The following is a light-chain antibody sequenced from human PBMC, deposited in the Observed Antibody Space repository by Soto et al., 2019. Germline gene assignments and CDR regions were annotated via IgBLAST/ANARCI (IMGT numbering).Light chain of an antibody. Sequence: EIVLTQSPATLSLSPGERGALSCMASESVTDYLAWYQQKPGQAPRLLIYGASTRASGIPDRFSGSGSGTDFTLTISRLEPEDSAVYYCQQYGSSPTWTFGQGTKVDIK. CDR2: GAS. J-gene: IGKJ1*01. CDR3: QQYGSSPTWT. CDR1: ESVTDY. V-gene: IGKV3-20*01.